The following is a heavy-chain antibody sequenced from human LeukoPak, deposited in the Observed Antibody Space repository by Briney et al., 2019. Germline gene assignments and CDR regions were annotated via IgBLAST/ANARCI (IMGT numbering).Heavy chain of an antibody. J-gene: IGHJ4*02. CDR2: MNPNSGNT. D-gene: IGHD3-3*01. CDR3: ARAKSYYDFWSGLIEE. CDR1: GCTFTSYD. V-gene: IGHV1-8*03. Sequence: ASVKVSCKASGCTFTSYDINWVRQATGQGLEWMGWMNPNSGNTGYAQKFQGRVTITRNTSISTAYMELSSLRSEDTAVYYCARAKSYYDFWSGLIEEWGQGTLVTVSS.